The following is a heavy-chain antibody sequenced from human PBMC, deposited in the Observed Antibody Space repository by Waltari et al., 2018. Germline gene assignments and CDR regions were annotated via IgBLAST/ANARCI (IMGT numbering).Heavy chain of an antibody. D-gene: IGHD3-3*01. CDR1: GGSFSGYY. CDR3: ARGLHDFWSGYPYYFDY. CDR2: INHSGST. J-gene: IGHJ4*02. V-gene: IGHV4-34*01. Sequence: QVQLQQWGAGLLKPSETLSLTCAVYGGSFSGYYWSWIRQPPGKGLEWIGEINHSGSTNYTPSLKSRVTISVDTSKNQFSLKLSSVTAADTAVYYCARGLHDFWSGYPYYFDYWGQGTLVTVSS.